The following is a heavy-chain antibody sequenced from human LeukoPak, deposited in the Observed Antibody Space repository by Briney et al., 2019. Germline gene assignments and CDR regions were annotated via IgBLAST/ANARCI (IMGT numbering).Heavy chain of an antibody. Sequence: TGGSLRLSCAASGFTFRNAWMSWVRQAPGKGLEWVGRIKSKTDGGTVDYAPPVKGRFTISRDDSRNTLSLEMNFLKTEDTAVYYCTTDPGNYEIFWGQGTLVSVSS. D-gene: IGHD4-11*01. V-gene: IGHV3-15*01. CDR3: TTDPGNYEIF. CDR2: IKSKTDGGTV. J-gene: IGHJ4*02. CDR1: GFTFRNAW.